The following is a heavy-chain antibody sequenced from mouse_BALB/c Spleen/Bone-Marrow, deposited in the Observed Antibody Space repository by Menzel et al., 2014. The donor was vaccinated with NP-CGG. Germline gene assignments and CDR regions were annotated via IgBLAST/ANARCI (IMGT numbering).Heavy chain of an antibody. Sequence: VNVVESGPGLVAPSQSLSITCTVSGFSLTSYGVHWVRQPPGKGLEWLGVIWAGGSTNYNSALMSRLSISKDNSKSQVFLKMNSLQTDDTATYYCARDRELSYAMDYWGQGTSVTVSS. D-gene: IGHD3-1*01. CDR2: IWAGGST. CDR1: GFSLTSYG. J-gene: IGHJ4*01. V-gene: IGHV2-9*02. CDR3: ARDRELSYAMDY.